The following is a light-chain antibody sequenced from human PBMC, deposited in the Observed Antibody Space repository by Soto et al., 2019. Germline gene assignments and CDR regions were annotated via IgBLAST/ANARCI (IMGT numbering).Light chain of an antibody. CDR2: VAS. CDR3: QQYNVWPFT. Sequence: EIVMTQSPATLSVSPGERATLSCRASQSVSRNLAWYQQKPGQTPKLLIYVASTRATGIPARFSGSGSGTEFTLTISCLQSEVFAVYYCQQYNVWPFTFGVPTQVEF. J-gene: IGKJ4*01. V-gene: IGKV3-15*01. CDR1: QSVSRN.